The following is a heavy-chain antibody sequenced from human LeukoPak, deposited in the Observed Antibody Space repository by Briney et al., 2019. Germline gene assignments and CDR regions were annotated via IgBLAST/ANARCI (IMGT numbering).Heavy chain of an antibody. J-gene: IGHJ4*02. D-gene: IGHD6-19*01. V-gene: IGHV4-34*01. CDR3: ARGHAAVASEGFDY. Sequence: SETLSLTCTVSGGSISSYYWSWIRQPPGKVLEWIGEINHNESPNYNPSFKSRVTISVDTSKNQFSLKLSSVTAADTAVYYCARGHAAVASEGFDYWGQGTLVTVSS. CDR2: INHNESP. CDR1: GGSISSYY.